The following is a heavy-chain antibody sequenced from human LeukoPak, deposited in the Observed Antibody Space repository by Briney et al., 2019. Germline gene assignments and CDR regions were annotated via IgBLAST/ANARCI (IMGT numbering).Heavy chain of an antibody. CDR1: GFTVSSSF. Sequence: GGSLRLSCAASGFTVSSSFMSWVRQAPGKGLEWVSVIHTGGSTYYADSVKGGFTISRDDSKNMVYLQMNSLRAEDTAVYFCSRDPAMTSGYGMDVWGQGTTVTVSS. V-gene: IGHV3-66*01. D-gene: IGHD4-11*01. CDR3: SRDPAMTSGYGMDV. CDR2: IHTGGST. J-gene: IGHJ6*02.